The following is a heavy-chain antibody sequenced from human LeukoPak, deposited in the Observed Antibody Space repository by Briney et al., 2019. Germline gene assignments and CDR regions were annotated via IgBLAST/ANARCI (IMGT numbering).Heavy chain of an antibody. V-gene: IGHV3-21*01. CDR3: ARGGMGAESQEYFYYGMDV. Sequence: GGSLRLSCAAAGFSFSTYSMKWVRQTPGEGLMWVSSISRTSSYIYYADSVKGRFTLSRDNGKNSLYLQMNSLRAEDTAVYYCARGGMGAESQEYFYYGMDVWGQGTTVTVSS. CDR2: ISRTSSYI. J-gene: IGHJ6*02. CDR1: GFSFSTYS. D-gene: IGHD2-8*01.